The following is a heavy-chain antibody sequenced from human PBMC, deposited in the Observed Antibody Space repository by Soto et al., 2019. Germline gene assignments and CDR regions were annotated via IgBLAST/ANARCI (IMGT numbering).Heavy chain of an antibody. CDR3: ARGVQGSWYFDL. V-gene: IGHV3-74*01. CDR2: ITNGGSSS. CDR1: GFVFSSYW. J-gene: IGHJ2*01. Sequence: EEQLVESGGGLVQPGGSLRLSCAGSGFVFSSYWMHWVRQVPGKGLVWVSRITNGGSSSSYADSVNGRFTVSRDNAKSTLYLQMNSLRAEDTAVYYCARGVQGSWYFDLWGRGTLVTVSS.